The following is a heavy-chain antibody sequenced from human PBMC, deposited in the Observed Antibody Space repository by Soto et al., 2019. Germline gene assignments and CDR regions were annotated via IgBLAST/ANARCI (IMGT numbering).Heavy chain of an antibody. J-gene: IGHJ4*02. Sequence: QVQLVQSGPEVKKPGASVKVSCKTSGYTFTTYGISWVRQAPGQGLEWMGWITTDKGKTTYAQKFQGIVTMTTDTSTSTAYMELSSLRSDDTAVYYCATRSTAFDYWGQGTMVTVSS. CDR2: ITTDKGKT. CDR1: GYTFTTYG. V-gene: IGHV1-18*01. CDR3: ATRSTAFDY.